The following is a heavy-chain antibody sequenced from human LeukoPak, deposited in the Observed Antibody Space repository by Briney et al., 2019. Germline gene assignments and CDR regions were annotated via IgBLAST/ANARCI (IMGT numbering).Heavy chain of an antibody. CDR2: ISYDGSNK. D-gene: IGHD1-1*01. CDR1: GFTFSSYG. CDR3: ANQVPRDDAFDI. V-gene: IGHV3-30*18. Sequence: GRSLRLSCAASGFTFSSYGMRWVRQAPGKGLEWVAVISYDGSNKYYADSAKGRFTISRDNSKNTLYLQTNSIRAEDTALYYCANQVPRDDAFDIWGQGTMVTVSS. J-gene: IGHJ3*02.